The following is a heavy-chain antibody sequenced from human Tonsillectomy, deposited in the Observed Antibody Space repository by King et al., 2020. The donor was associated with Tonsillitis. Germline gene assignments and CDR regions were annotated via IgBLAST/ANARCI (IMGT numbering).Heavy chain of an antibody. D-gene: IGHD1-1*01. CDR2: LPPNSGAT. Sequence: PLVASGAEVKKPGASVNVSCKPSGYTFTDYYLHWVRQAPGSLLEWLGWLPPNSGATHYALRFPGRVTMTRDTSITTAYMELSGLKFDDTALYYCARVGLRTTATSALYRTMGFYYFDYWGRGALVTVSS. CDR1: GYTFTDYY. J-gene: IGHJ4*02. CDR3: ARVGLRTTATSALYRTMGFYYFDY. V-gene: IGHV1-2*02.